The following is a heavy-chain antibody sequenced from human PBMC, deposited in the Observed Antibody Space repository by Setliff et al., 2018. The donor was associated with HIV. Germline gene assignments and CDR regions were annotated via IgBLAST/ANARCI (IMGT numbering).Heavy chain of an antibody. V-gene: IGHV4-61*02. CDR1: GGSISSGNYY. D-gene: IGHD3-22*01. Sequence: SETLSLTCTVSGGSISSGNYYWNWIRQPAGKGLEWIGRIYISGSTNYNPSLESRVTISLDTSKNQFSLKLSSVTAADTAVYYCAREDYYDSSGDAFDIWGQGTMVTVS. CDR3: AREDYYDSSGDAFDI. J-gene: IGHJ3*02. CDR2: IYISGST.